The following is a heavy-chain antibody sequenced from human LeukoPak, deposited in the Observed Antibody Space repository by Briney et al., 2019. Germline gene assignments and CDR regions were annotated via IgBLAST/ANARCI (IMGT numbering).Heavy chain of an antibody. CDR1: GGSISSGSYY. CDR3: ARVEDNWNYYYYMDV. Sequence: SETLSLTCTGSGGSISSGSYYWSWIRQPAGKGLEWIGRIYTSGSTNYNPSLKSRVTISVDTSKNQFSLKLSSVTAADTAVYYCARVEDNWNYYYYMDVWGKGTTVTVSS. V-gene: IGHV4-61*02. CDR2: IYTSGST. J-gene: IGHJ6*03. D-gene: IGHD1-20*01.